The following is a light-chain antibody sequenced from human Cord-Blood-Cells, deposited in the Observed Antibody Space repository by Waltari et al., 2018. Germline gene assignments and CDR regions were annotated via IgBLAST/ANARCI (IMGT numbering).Light chain of an antibody. CDR3: NPRDSSGNHWV. J-gene: IGLJ3*02. CDR2: GKN. Sequence: SSELTQDPAVSVALGQTVRITCQGDSLRSYYASWYQQKPGQAPVLVIYGKNNRPSGIPDRFSGSSSGNTASLTITGAQAEDEADYYCNPRDSSGNHWVCGGGTKLTVL. V-gene: IGLV3-19*01. CDR1: SLRSYY.